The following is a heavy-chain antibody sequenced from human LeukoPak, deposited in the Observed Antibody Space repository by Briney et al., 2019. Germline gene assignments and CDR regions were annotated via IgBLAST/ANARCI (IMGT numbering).Heavy chain of an antibody. D-gene: IGHD5-24*01. J-gene: IGHJ4*02. Sequence: GRSLRLSCAASGFTFINAWMTWVRQAPGKGLEWVGRIKSKTDGGTTDYAAPVKGRFTISRDDSKNTLYLQMNSLKTEDTAVYYCTRGGWLRYYFDYWGQGTLVTVSS. CDR3: TRGGWLRYYFDY. V-gene: IGHV3-15*01. CDR2: IKSKTDGGTT. CDR1: GFTFINAW.